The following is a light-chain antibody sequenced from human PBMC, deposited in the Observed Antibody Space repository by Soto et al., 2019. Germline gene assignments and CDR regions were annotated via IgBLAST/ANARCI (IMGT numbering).Light chain of an antibody. CDR1: SSDIGAYNR. Sequence: QSVLTQPPSVSGSPGQSVAISCTGTSSDIGAYNRVSWYQQPPGTAPKLMIYDVNNRPSGVPDRFSGSKSGNTASLTISGLQADDEADYYCSSFTSSNTYVFGTGTKLT. CDR2: DVN. CDR3: SSFTSSNTYV. J-gene: IGLJ1*01. V-gene: IGLV2-18*02.